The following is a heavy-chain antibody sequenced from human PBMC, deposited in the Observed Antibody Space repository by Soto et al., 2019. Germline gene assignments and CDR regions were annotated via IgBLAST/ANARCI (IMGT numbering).Heavy chain of an antibody. J-gene: IGHJ3*01. CDR3: ATWHEREHAFDV. V-gene: IGHV3-66*01. D-gene: IGHD1-1*01. Sequence: VQLVESGGGVVQPGGSLRLSCAAFGLTISGKKYVAWVRQAPGKGLEWVSALYDVDGSFYADSVTGRFTTSSDSSKTTVYLQMNDLRPDDTAVYYCATWHEREHAFDVWGQGTTVTISS. CDR2: LYDVDGS. CDR1: GLTISGKKY.